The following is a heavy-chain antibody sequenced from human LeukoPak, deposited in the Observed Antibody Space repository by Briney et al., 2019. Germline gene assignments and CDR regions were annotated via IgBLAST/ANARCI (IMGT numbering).Heavy chain of an antibody. J-gene: IGHJ4*02. CDR3: ARIDWVTDF. CDR1: GFPFSAYW. Sequence: GGSLRLSCAASGFPFSAYWMLWARQAPGKGLVWVSRITSDGATSYADSVEGRFTISRENAKNTLYLQLNSLRAEDTAVYYCARIDWVTDFWGQGTLVTVSS. V-gene: IGHV3-74*01. CDR2: ITSDGAT. D-gene: IGHD2-21*01.